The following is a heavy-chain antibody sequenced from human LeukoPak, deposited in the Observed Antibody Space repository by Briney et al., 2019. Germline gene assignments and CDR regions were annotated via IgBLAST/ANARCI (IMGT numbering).Heavy chain of an antibody. CDR1: EFTVSSNY. CDR3: ARPRSSAAHYYYYGLDV. D-gene: IGHD6-13*01. Sequence: GGSLRLSCAASEFTVSSNYMSWVRQAPGKGLDWVSVIYKDGTTYHADSVKGRFTISRDNSKNTLYLQMNSLRGDDTAVYYCARPRSSAAHYYYYGLDVWGQGSTVTVSS. J-gene: IGHJ6*02. CDR2: IYKDGTT. V-gene: IGHV3-53*01.